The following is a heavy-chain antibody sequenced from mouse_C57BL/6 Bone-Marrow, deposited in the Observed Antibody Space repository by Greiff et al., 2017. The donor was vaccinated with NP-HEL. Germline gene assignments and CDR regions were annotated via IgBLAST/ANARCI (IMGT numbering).Heavy chain of an antibody. CDR1: GFTIKDDY. Sequence: EVQLHQSGAELVRPGASVKLSCTASGFTIKDDYMHWVKQRPEQGLEWIGWIDPENGDTEYASKFQGKATITADTSSNTAYLQLSSLTSVDTAVYYGTDYYGSSLYAMDYWGQGTSVTVSS. J-gene: IGHJ4*01. CDR3: TDYYGSSLYAMDY. CDR2: IDPENGDT. V-gene: IGHV14-4*01. D-gene: IGHD1-1*01.